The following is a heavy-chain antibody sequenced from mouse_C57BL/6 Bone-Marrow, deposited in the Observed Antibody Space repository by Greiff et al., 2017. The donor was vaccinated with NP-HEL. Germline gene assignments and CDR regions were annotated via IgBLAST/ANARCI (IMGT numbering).Heavy chain of an antibody. CDR3: ARSPYSNSYFDY. CDR2: IYPGDGDT. CDR1: GYAFSSSW. Sequence: QVQLQQSGPELVKPGASVKISCKASGYAFSSSWMNWVKQRPGKGLEWIGRIYPGDGDTNYNGKFKGKATLTADKSSSTAYMQLSSLTSEDSAVYFCARSPYSNSYFDYWGKGTTLTVSS. J-gene: IGHJ2*01. D-gene: IGHD2-5*01. V-gene: IGHV1-82*01.